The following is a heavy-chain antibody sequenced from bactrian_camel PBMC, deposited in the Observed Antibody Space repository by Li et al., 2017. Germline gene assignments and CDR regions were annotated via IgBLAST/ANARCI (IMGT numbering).Heavy chain of an antibody. CDR1: GFTFITYS. CDR3: AAGAGRGYTPRCTPESTEFNA. V-gene: IGHV3S25*01. D-gene: IGHD2*01. Sequence: QLVESGGGLVQPGGSLRLTCAASGFTFITYSMHWVRQAPGKEREGVTIINRSSGYTVYADSVKGRFTISQDNAKNTVYLQMNSLKPEDTAMYYCAAGAGRGYTPRCTPESTEFNAWGQGTQVTVS. CDR2: INRSSGYT. J-gene: IGHJ6*01.